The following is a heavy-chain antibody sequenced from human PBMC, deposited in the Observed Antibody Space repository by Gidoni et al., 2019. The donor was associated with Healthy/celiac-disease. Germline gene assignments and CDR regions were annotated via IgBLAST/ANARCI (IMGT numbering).Heavy chain of an antibody. CDR3: AKAYLLGYCSSTSCYDQAGSDGMDV. J-gene: IGHJ6*02. CDR2: ISGSGGST. D-gene: IGHD2-2*01. CDR1: GFTFSSYA. V-gene: IGHV3-23*01. Sequence: EVQLLESGGGLVQPGGSLRLSCAASGFTFSSYAMSWVRQAPGKGLEWVSAISGSGGSTYYADSVKGRFTISRDNSKNTLYLQMNSLRAEDTAVYYCAKAYLLGYCSSTSCYDQAGSDGMDVWGQGTTVTVSS.